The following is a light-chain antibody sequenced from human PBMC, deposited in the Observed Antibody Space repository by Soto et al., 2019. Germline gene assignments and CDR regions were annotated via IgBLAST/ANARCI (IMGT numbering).Light chain of an antibody. CDR1: QSVDTN. CDR2: GAS. V-gene: IGKV3-15*01. Sequence: EVVMTQSPANLSVSPGDRATLSCRASQSVDTNVAWYQQKPGQAPRLLVYGASTRATGIPASFTGFGSGTDFTRTISDLQSDDFAVYYCQQYYNWPPYTFGQGTKLQIK. J-gene: IGKJ2*01. CDR3: QQYYNWPPYT.